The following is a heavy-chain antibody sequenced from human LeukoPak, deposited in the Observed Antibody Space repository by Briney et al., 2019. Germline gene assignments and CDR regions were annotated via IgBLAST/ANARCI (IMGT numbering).Heavy chain of an antibody. D-gene: IGHD1-1*01. CDR3: AIIGYNWRLDY. J-gene: IGHJ4*02. Sequence: GGSLRPSCAASGFTFSSSAMSWVRQAPGKGLEWISYIHSGDSTTYYADSVKGRFTISRDNAKNSLYLQMNSLGAEDTAIYYCAIIGYNWRLDYWGQGILVTVSS. V-gene: IGHV3-48*03. CDR2: IHSGDSTT. CDR1: GFTFSSSA.